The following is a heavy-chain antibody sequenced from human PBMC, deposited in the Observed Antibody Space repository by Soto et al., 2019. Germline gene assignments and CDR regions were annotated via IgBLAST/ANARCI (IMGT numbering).Heavy chain of an antibody. J-gene: IGHJ4*02. CDR1: GGSISNYY. V-gene: IGHV4-59*01. CDR2: IHYSGTT. D-gene: IGHD2-2*01. CDR3: ARYNSYAIDY. Sequence: TLSLTCTVSGGSISNYYWSWIRQPPGKGLEWIANIHYSGTTNYNPSLASRVTISVDTSKNQFSLKLTSVTAADRAIYYCARYNSYAIDYWGRGTLVTVS.